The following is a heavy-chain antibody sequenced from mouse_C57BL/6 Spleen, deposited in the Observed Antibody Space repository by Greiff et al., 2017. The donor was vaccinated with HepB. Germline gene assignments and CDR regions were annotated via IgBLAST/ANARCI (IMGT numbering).Heavy chain of an antibody. D-gene: IGHD2-1*01. CDR1: GFTFSSYA. CDR3: ARDSPYGNYDAMDY. Sequence: EVKVEESGGGLVKPGGSLKLSCAASGFTFSSYAMSWVRQTPEKRLEWVATISDGGSYTYYPDNVKGRFTISRDNAKNNLYLQMSHLKSEDTAMYYCARDSPYGNYDAMDYWGQGTSVTVSS. J-gene: IGHJ4*01. V-gene: IGHV5-4*01. CDR2: ISDGGSYT.